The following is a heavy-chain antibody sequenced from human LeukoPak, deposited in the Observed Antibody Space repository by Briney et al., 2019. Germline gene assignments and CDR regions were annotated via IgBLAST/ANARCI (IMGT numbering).Heavy chain of an antibody. CDR3: TRSRAFDY. CDR2: IAPKSGGA. V-gene: IGHV1-2*02. J-gene: IGHJ4*02. D-gene: IGHD3-10*01. Sequence: ASVKVSCKASGYTFTDSYIHWVRQAPGQGLEWMAWIAPKSGGAIFAQKFQGGVTVTRDTSITTAYMELTGLRSDDTAVYYCTRSRAFDYWGQGTLVTVSS. CDR1: GYTFTDSY.